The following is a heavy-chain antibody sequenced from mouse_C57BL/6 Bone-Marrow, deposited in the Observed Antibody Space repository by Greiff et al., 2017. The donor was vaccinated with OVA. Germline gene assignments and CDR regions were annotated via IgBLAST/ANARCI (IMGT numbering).Heavy chain of an antibody. Sequence: VQLQESGAELVRPGTSVKVSCKASGYAFTNYLIEWVKQRPGQGLEWIGVINPGSGGTNYNEKFKGKATLTADKSSSTADMQLSSLTSEDSAVYFCARSPWFAYWGQGTLVTVSA. CDR3: ARSPWFAY. V-gene: IGHV1-54*01. CDR1: GYAFTNYL. CDR2: INPGSGGT. J-gene: IGHJ3*01.